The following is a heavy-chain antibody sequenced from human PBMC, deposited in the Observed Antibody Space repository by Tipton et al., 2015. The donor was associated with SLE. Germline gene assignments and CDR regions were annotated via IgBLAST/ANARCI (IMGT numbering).Heavy chain of an antibody. Sequence: TLSLTCSVSGHSIGSGIYWGWIRQSPGKGLEWIGNFYHRGTTYYNPSLKSRVTISADTSKNHLSLKLTSVTAADTAVHFCARSSSVRTLLWPTFAYWGQGTLVTVYS. V-gene: IGHV4-38-2*01. CDR1: GHSIGSGIY. CDR2: FYHRGTT. J-gene: IGHJ4*02. D-gene: IGHD2/OR15-2a*01. CDR3: ARSSSVRTLLWPTFAY.